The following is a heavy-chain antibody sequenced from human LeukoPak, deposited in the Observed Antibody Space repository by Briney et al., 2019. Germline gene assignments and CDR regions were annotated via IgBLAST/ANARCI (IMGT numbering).Heavy chain of an antibody. V-gene: IGHV3-23*01. CDR1: GFTFSTFA. CDR2: IFPSGGEI. CDR3: AKSQQQLFYAFDI. Sequence: GGSLRLSCAASGFTFSTFAMIWVRQPPGKGLEWVSSIFPSGGEIHYADSVRGRFTISRDNSKSTLSLQMNSLRAEDTAVYYCAKSQQQLFYAFDIWGQGTMVTVSS. J-gene: IGHJ3*02. D-gene: IGHD6-13*01.